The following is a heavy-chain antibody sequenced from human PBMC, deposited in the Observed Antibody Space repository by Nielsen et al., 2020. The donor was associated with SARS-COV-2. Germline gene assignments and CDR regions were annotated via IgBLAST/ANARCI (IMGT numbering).Heavy chain of an antibody. D-gene: IGHD6-13*01. Sequence: ASVKVSCKASGYTFTSYDINWVRQATGQGLEWMGWMNPNSGNTGYAQKFQGRVTMTRNTSISTAYMELSSLRSEDTAVYYCASNHEQQRDYYYYGMDVWGQGTTVTVSS. V-gene: IGHV1-8*01. CDR1: GYTFTSYD. J-gene: IGHJ6*02. CDR3: ASNHEQQRDYYYYGMDV. CDR2: MNPNSGNT.